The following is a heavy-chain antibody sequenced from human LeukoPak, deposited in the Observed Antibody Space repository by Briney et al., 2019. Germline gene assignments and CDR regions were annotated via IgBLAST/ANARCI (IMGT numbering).Heavy chain of an antibody. J-gene: IGHJ4*02. D-gene: IGHD2-15*01. CDR2: MNPNSGNT. CDR3: ARGNNPQVVGAKDY. V-gene: IGHV1-8*01. Sequence: ASVKVSCKASGYTFTSYDINWVRQAPGQGLEWMGWMNPNSGNTGYAQKFQGRVTMTRNTSISTAYMELSSLRSEDTAVYYCARGNNPQVVGAKDYWGQGTLVTVSS. CDR1: GYTFTSYD.